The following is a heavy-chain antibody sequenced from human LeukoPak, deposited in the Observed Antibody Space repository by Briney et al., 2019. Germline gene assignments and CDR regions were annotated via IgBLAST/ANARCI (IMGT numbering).Heavy chain of an antibody. J-gene: IGHJ6*02. CDR1: GGSISSGAYY. D-gene: IGHD6-13*01. Sequence: SQTLSLTCTVSGGSISSGAYYWSWIRQHPGQGLEWIGYIYYSGSTYYNPSLKSRVTISVDTSKNQFSLKLSSVTAADTAVYYCARHHDTQGIALPYYYYGMDVWGQGTTVTVSS. CDR2: IYYSGST. CDR3: ARHHDTQGIALPYYYYGMDV. V-gene: IGHV4-31*03.